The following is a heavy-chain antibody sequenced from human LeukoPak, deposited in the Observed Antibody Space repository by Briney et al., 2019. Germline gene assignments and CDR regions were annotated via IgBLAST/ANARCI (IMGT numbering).Heavy chain of an antibody. CDR1: GFTFSSNY. V-gene: IGHV4-59*05. J-gene: IGHJ4*02. CDR2: IHYSGNT. CDR3: ARLRKERFGGLFSRLTSTPRYYFDY. D-gene: IGHD3-10*01. Sequence: GSLRLSCAASGFTFSSNYMSWVRQAPGKGLEWIGGIHYSGNTYYNPSLTSRVTISVDTSKNQFSLKLSSLTAADTAVYYCARLRKERFGGLFSRLTSTPRYYFDYWGQGTQVTVSS.